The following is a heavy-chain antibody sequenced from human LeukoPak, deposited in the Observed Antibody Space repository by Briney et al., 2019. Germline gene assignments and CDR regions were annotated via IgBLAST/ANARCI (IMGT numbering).Heavy chain of an antibody. V-gene: IGHV3-30-3*01. J-gene: IGHJ4*02. Sequence: GGSLRLSCAASGFTFSSYAMHWVRQAPGKGLEWVAVISYGGSNKYYADSVKGRFTISRDNSENTLYLQMNSLRAEDTAVYYCAKDRPVYYDGSGYFDYWGQGTLVTVSS. CDR3: AKDRPVYYDGSGYFDY. CDR2: ISYGGSNK. CDR1: GFTFSSYA. D-gene: IGHD3-10*01.